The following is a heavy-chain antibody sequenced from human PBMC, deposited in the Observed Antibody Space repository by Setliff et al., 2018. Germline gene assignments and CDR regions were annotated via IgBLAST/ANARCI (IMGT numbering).Heavy chain of an antibody. D-gene: IGHD6-19*01. CDR2: IIPVFRTA. J-gene: IGHJ3*02. V-gene: IGHV1-18*01. CDR3: ARRPIALAGYRKGAFDI. Sequence: GASVKVSCKASGGTFKSDCFNWVRQAPGQGLEWMGRIIPVFRTATYAQKLQGRVTMTTDTSTSTAYMELRTLRSDDTAVYYCARRPIALAGYRKGAFDIWGQGTMVTVSS. CDR1: GGTFKSDC.